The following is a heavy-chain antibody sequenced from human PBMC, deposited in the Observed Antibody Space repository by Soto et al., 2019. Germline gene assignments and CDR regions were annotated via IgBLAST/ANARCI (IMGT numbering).Heavy chain of an antibody. CDR2: ISAYNGNT. D-gene: IGHD6-6*01. CDR3: ARDSVAARGGHYYYGMDV. Sequence: ASVNVSCKASGYRFTSYCISWVRQAPGQGLEWMGWISAYNGNTNYAQKLQGRVTMTTDTSTSTAYMELRSLRSDDTAVYYCARDSVAARGGHYYYGMDVWGQGTTVTVS. V-gene: IGHV1-18*01. J-gene: IGHJ6*02. CDR1: GYRFTSYC.